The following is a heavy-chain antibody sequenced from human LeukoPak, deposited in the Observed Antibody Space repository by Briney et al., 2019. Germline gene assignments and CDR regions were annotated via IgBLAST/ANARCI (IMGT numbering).Heavy chain of an antibody. D-gene: IGHD2-2*01. CDR2: ISGSGGSA. CDR3: AKVKKHIVVVPAAPLDY. Sequence: GGSLRLSCAASGFTFSSYAMSWVRQAPGKGLEWVSAISGSGGSAYYADSVKGRLTISRDNSKNTLYLQMNSLRAEDTAVYYCAKVKKHIVVVPAAPLDYWGQGTLVTVSS. J-gene: IGHJ4*02. CDR1: GFTFSSYA. V-gene: IGHV3-23*01.